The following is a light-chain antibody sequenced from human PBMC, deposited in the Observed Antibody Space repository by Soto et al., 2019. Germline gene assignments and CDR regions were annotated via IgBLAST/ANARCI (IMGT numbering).Light chain of an antibody. CDR2: AAS. V-gene: IGKV1-27*01. J-gene: IGKJ1*01. CDR1: QTIGIY. CDR3: QKYSSAPPT. Sequence: DIQMTQSPSSLSTSVGDRVTITCRASQTIGIYLAWYQQKPGKVPKLLIYAASTFQSGVPSRFSGSGSGTDFTLTINSLQPEDVATYYCQKYSSAPPTFGQGTKVEIK.